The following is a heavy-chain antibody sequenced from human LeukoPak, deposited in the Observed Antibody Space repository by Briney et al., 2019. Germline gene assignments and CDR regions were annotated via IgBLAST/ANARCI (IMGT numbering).Heavy chain of an antibody. CDR1: GGTFSSYA. D-gene: IGHD3-22*01. V-gene: IGHV1-69*05. CDR2: IIPIFGTA. CDR3: AINYYDSSGYYPYYFDY. J-gene: IGHJ4*02. Sequence: SVKVSCKASGGTFSSYAISWVRQAPGQGLEWMGGIIPIFGTANYAQKFQGRVTITTDKSTSTAYMELSSLRSEDTAVYYCAINYYDSSGYYPYYFDYWGQGTLVTVSS.